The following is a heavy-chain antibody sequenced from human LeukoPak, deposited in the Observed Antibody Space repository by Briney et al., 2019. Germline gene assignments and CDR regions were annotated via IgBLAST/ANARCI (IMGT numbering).Heavy chain of an antibody. Sequence: PGGSLRLSCAASVFSFSSYLMHWVRQVPGKGLVWVSHISGDGLTTGHADSVKGRFAISRDNAENTLYLQMNSLRDEDTAVYYCARGSGSYYDYWGQGTLVTVSS. D-gene: IGHD2-15*01. CDR1: VFSFSSYL. CDR2: ISGDGLTT. J-gene: IGHJ4*02. V-gene: IGHV3-74*01. CDR3: ARGSGSYYDY.